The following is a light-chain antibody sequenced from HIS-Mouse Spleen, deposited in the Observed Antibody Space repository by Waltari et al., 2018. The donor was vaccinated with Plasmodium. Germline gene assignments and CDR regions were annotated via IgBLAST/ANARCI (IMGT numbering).Light chain of an antibody. CDR1: ALPKKY. J-gene: IGLJ3*02. CDR3: YSTDSSGNHRV. CDR2: EDS. V-gene: IGLV3-10*01. Sequence: SYELTQPPSVSVSPGKTARITCSGDALPKKYAYWYQQKSGQAPVLVNYEDSKRPSGIPERFSGSSSGTMATLTISVAQVEDEADYYCYSTDSSGNHRVFGGGTKLTVL.